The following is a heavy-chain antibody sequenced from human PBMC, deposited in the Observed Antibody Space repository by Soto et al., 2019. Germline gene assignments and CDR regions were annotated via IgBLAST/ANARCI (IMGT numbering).Heavy chain of an antibody. CDR2: ISSNGGST. CDR1: GFTFSSYA. V-gene: IGHV3-64*01. J-gene: IGHJ5*02. D-gene: IGHD2-2*01. CDR3: ARGDIVVVPAAIHNWFDP. Sequence: PGGSLRLSCAASGFTFSSYAMHWVRQAPGKGLEYVSAISSNGGSTYYANSVKGRFTISRDNSKNTLYLQMGSLRAEDMAVYYCARGDIVVVPAAIHNWFDPWGQGTLVTVSS.